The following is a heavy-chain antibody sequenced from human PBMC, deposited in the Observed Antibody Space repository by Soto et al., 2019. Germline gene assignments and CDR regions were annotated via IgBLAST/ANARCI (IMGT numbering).Heavy chain of an antibody. D-gene: IGHD3-3*01. CDR1: GYTFDRYY. CDR3: TRGSFLEWSYMDV. CDR2: INPSGAIT. J-gene: IGHJ6*02. V-gene: IGHV1-46*02. Sequence: ASVKVSCKASGYTFDRYYMHWVRQAPGQGLEWMGMINPSGAITSYAQKFQGRVTMTRDTSTSTLYMELSSLRSDDTAMYYCTRGSFLEWSYMDVWGQGTGVTVS.